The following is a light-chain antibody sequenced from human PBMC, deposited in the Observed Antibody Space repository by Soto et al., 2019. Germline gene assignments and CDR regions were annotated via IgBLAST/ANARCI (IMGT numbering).Light chain of an antibody. CDR2: DAS. V-gene: IGKV1-9*01. CDR3: QQYSTYPWT. Sequence: DIQLTQSPSFLSASVGDRVTITCRASQGISSYLAWYQQKPGKAPKLLIFDASSLESGVPSRFSGSGSATEFTLTISSLQPDDFATYYCQQYSTYPWTFGQGTKVDIK. J-gene: IGKJ1*01. CDR1: QGISSY.